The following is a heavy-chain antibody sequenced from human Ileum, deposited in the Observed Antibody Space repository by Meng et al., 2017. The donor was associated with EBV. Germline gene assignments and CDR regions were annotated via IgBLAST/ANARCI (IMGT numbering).Heavy chain of an antibody. J-gene: IGHJ4*02. CDR2: IYNSGST. V-gene: IGHV4-61*08. D-gene: IGHD6-19*01. CDR3: ARDGYSSGSD. CDR1: GGSVSSGGNY. Sequence: QLHESGPGLVKPSDTLSLTGSVSGGSVSSGGNYWSWIRQPPGKGLEWIGYIYNSGSTNYNPSLKSRVTISVDTSKNQFSLKLSSVTAADTAVYYCARDGYSSGSDWGQGTLVTVSS.